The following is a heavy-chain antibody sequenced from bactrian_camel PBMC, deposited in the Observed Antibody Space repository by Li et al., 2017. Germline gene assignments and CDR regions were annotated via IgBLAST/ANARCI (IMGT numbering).Heavy chain of an antibody. CDR1: GPIRSRVF. J-gene: IGHJ4*01. CDR3: AAGWSFGVGTLLRRHVNY. Sequence: VQLVESGGGSVQAGGSLRLSCEVSGPIRSRVFMAWFRQAPGKEREAVAGIGIYTGGVNAYYADSVKGRGTISQDNAKNMVYLQVDSLKTEDTAMYYCAAGWSFGVGTLLRRHVNYWGQGTQVTVS. CDR2: IYTGGVNA. V-gene: IGHV3S54*01. D-gene: IGHD3*01.